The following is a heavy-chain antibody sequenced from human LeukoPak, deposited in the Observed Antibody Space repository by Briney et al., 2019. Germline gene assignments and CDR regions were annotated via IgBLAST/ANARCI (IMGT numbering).Heavy chain of an antibody. Sequence: ASVKVSCKASGYTFTSYGISWVRQAPGQGLEWMGWISAYNGNTNYAQKLQGIVTMTKDTSTTTAYMELRSLRSDDTAVYYCARDGYGSGSYYQTSYYYYGMDVWGQGTTVTVSS. D-gene: IGHD3-10*01. CDR1: GYTFTSYG. J-gene: IGHJ6*02. CDR3: ARDGYGSGSYYQTSYYYYGMDV. CDR2: ISAYNGNT. V-gene: IGHV1-18*01.